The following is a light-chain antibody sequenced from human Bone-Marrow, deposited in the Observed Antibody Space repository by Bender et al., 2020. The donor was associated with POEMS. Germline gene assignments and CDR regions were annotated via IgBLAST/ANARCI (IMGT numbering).Light chain of an antibody. Sequence: QVVLTQSPSASASLGASVKLTCTLSSGHTNYAIAWHQQQPQKGPRYLMKVNNDGSHSKGDGIPDRFSGSSSGAERYLTISSVQSEDEADYYCQTWSTGIHVFGGGTKLTVL. CDR2: VNNDGSH. CDR3: QTWSTGIHV. CDR1: SGHTNYA. J-gene: IGLJ3*02. V-gene: IGLV4-69*01.